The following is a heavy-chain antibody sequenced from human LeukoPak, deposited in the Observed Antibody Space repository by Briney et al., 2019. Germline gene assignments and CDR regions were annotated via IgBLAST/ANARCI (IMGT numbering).Heavy chain of an antibody. J-gene: IGHJ4*02. CDR3: AKDIGSLISRTLDT. Sequence: GGSLRLSCAASGFTFSSYAMSWVRQAPGKGLEWVSGISGSGGSTYYADSVKGRFTISRDNSKNTLYLQMNSLRAEDTAVYYCAKDIGSLISRTLDTWGQGTLVAVSS. D-gene: IGHD1-7*01. CDR2: ISGSGGST. V-gene: IGHV3-23*01. CDR1: GFTFSSYA.